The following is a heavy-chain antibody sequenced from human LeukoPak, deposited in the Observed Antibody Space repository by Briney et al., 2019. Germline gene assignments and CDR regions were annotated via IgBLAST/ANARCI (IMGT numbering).Heavy chain of an antibody. Sequence: GGSLRLSCAASGFTFSSYAMSWVRQVPGKGLEWVSAISGSGGSTYYADSVKGRFTISRDNSKNTLYLQMNSLRAEDTAVYYCGNYDFWSGIPYYYYGMDVWGQGTTVTVSS. J-gene: IGHJ6*02. V-gene: IGHV3-23*01. CDR1: GFTFSSYA. CDR3: GNYDFWSGIPYYYYGMDV. CDR2: ISGSGGST. D-gene: IGHD3-3*01.